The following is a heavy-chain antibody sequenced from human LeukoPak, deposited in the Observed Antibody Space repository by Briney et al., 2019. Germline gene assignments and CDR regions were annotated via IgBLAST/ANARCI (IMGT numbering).Heavy chain of an antibody. CDR1: GFTFSSYS. CDR3: ASLFDILTGYPPAGGYYGMDV. D-gene: IGHD3-9*01. J-gene: IGHJ6*02. Sequence: PGGSLRLSCAASGFTFSSYSMNWVRQAPGKGLEWVSSISSSSSYIYYADSVKGRFTISRDNAKNSLHLQMNSLRAEDTAVYYCASLFDILTGYPPAGGYYGMDVWGQGTTVTVSS. V-gene: IGHV3-21*01. CDR2: ISSSSSYI.